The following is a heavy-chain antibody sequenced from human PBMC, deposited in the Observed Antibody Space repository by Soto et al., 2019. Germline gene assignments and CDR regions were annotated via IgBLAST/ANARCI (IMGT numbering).Heavy chain of an antibody. V-gene: IGHV3-74*03. Sequence: PGGSLRLSCAASGFTFSNYWMHWVRQAPGKGLVWVSRINSDGGGATYADSVKGRFAISRDNAKNTLYLQMNSLRAEDTAVYYCAAMATVTTDDSYWGQGTLVTVSS. J-gene: IGHJ4*02. CDR1: GFTFSNYW. CDR2: INSDGGGA. CDR3: AAMATVTTDDSY. D-gene: IGHD4-4*01.